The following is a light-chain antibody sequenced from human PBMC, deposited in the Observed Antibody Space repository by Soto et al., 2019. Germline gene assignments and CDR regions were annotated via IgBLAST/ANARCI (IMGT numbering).Light chain of an antibody. CDR1: SSNIGSNT. Sequence: QAVVTQPPSASGTPGQRVTISCSGSSSNIGSNTVKWYQQLPGTAPKLLIYSNNQRPSGVPDRFSGSKSGTSASLAISGLQSEDEADYYCAAWDDSLKVIFGGGTKLTVL. CDR2: SNN. V-gene: IGLV1-44*01. J-gene: IGLJ2*01. CDR3: AAWDDSLKVI.